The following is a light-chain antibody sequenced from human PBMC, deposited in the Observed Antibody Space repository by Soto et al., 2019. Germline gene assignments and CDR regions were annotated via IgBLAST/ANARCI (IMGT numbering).Light chain of an antibody. Sequence: QSVLTQPASVSGSPGQSITISCTGTSSDIGTYNYVSWYQLHPGKAPKLTIYEVSNRPSGISNRFSGSKSGNTASLTISGLQAEDEADYYCSSYISSSTLVIFGGGTQLNVL. CDR2: EVS. CDR3: SSYISSSTLVI. V-gene: IGLV2-14*01. J-gene: IGLJ2*01. CDR1: SSDIGTYNY.